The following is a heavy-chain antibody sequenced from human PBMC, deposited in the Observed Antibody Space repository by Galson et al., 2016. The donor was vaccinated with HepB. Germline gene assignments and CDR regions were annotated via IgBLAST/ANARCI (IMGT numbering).Heavy chain of an antibody. CDR3: ARDRTGQYNRGSFSYYSGMDV. V-gene: IGHV4-61*03. Sequence: SETLSLTCTVSGDSVSSGSYFWGWIRQPPGKGLEWIGSIYRGDITHYNPSLRSRVTVSLGASKNHFSLNLSSVTAADTAVYYCARDRTGQYNRGSFSYYSGMDVWGPGTTVTVSS. CDR2: IYRGDIT. CDR1: GDSVSSGSYF. J-gene: IGHJ6*02. D-gene: IGHD1-14*01.